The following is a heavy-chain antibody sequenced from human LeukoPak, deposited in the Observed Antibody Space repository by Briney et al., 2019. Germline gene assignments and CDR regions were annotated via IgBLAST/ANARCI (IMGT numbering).Heavy chain of an antibody. CDR3: ARNLGGSYWGEYDAFDI. CDR2: IYPGDSDT. CDR1: GYSFTSYW. D-gene: IGHD1-26*01. V-gene: IGHV5-51*01. J-gene: IGHJ3*02. Sequence: GESLKISCKGSGYSFTSYWIGWVRQMPGKGLEWMGIIYPGDSDTRYSPSFQGQVTISADKSISTAYLQWSSLKASDTAMYYCARNLGGSYWGEYDAFDIWGQGTMVTVSS.